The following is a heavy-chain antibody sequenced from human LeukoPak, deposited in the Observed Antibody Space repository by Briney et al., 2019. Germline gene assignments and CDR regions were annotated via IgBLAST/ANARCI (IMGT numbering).Heavy chain of an antibody. CDR1: GYTFTTNW. D-gene: IGHD1-26*01. V-gene: IGHV5-51*01. J-gene: IGHJ4*02. CDR2: IHPADSDT. Sequence: GESLKISCKGSGYTFTTNWIGWVRQMPGKGLEWMAIIHPADSDTRYSPSFQGQVSISVDKSISTAYLQWSSLKASDTAMYYCTMGRRGTYYDPASYWSQGTLIIVSS. CDR3: TMGRRGTYYDPASY.